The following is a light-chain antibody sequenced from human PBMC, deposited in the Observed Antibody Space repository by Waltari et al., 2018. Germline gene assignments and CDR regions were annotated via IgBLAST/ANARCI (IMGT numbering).Light chain of an antibody. CDR2: EVT. V-gene: IGLV2-8*01. J-gene: IGLJ2*01. Sequence: QAALTQPPSESGSPGQSVTISCTWPRSDIGGYNYVSWYQQPPGKAPKLIIYEVTERPSGVPDRFSGSKSGNTASLTVSGLRTEDEADYYCTSYSGSDTVVFGGGTKLTVL. CDR1: RSDIGGYNY. CDR3: TSYSGSDTVV.